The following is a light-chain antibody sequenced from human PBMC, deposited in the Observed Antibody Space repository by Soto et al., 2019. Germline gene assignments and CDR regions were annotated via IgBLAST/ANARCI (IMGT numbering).Light chain of an antibody. CDR3: QQSYISPPLT. CDR2: GAS. Sequence: DIEMTQSPSSLSASIGDRTTITCRASQSISTYLTWYQQKPGKAPSLLIYGASTLPSGVPSRFSGSGSATDFTLTISSLQPEDFAIYYCQQSYISPPLTFGGGTKVDIK. V-gene: IGKV1-39*01. J-gene: IGKJ4*01. CDR1: QSISTY.